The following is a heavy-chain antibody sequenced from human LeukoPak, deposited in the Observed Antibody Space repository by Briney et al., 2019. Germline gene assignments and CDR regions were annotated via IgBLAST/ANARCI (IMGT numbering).Heavy chain of an antibody. CDR2: FSGDGVST. Sequence: GGSLRLSCAASGFTFDDYAIHWVRQVPGKVLVWVSLFSGDGVSTYYADSVKGRFTISRDNSKNSLYLQMNSLRTEDTALYYCAKDLGPSGAGWFDPWGQGTLVTVSS. CDR3: AKDLGPSGAGWFDP. V-gene: IGHV3-43*02. D-gene: IGHD7-27*01. CDR1: GFTFDDYA. J-gene: IGHJ5*02.